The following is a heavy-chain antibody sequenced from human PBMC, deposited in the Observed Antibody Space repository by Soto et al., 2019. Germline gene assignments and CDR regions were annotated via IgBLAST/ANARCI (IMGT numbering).Heavy chain of an antibody. CDR1: GGTFSSYA. CDR3: ARDRDDYGDYILDY. Sequence: ASVKVSCKASGGTFSSYAISWVRQAPGQGLEWMGGIIPIFGTANYAQKFQGRVTITADESTSTAYMELSSLRSEDTAVYYCARDRDDYGDYILDYWGQGTLVTVSS. CDR2: IIPIFGTA. V-gene: IGHV1-69*13. D-gene: IGHD4-17*01. J-gene: IGHJ4*02.